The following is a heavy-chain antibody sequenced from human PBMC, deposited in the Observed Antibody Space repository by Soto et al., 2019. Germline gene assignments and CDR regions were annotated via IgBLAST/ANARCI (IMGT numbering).Heavy chain of an antibody. CDR3: AKDIDTVTTVGGDAFDI. V-gene: IGHV3-23*01. D-gene: IGHD4-17*01. CDR2: IRGSGGST. J-gene: IGHJ3*02. Sequence: EVQLLESGGGLVQPGGSLRLSCAASGFTFSSYAMSWVRQAPGKGLEWVSAIRGSGGSTYYADSVKGRFTISRDNSKNTLYLQMNSLRAEDTAVYYCAKDIDTVTTVGGDAFDIWGQGTMVTVSS. CDR1: GFTFSSYA.